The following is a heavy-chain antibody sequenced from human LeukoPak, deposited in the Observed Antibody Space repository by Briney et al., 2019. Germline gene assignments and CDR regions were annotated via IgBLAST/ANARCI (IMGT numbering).Heavy chain of an antibody. CDR1: GFTFSGYY. CDR2: INQDGSEK. CDR3: ARVTSGLDY. J-gene: IGHJ4*02. V-gene: IGHV3-7*01. Sequence: PGGSLRLSCAASGFTFSGYYMSWVRQAPGKGLEWVANINQDGSEKYYVDSVKGRFTLSRDNAKNSMYLQMTSLRAEDTAVYYCARVTSGLDYWGQGTLVTVSS.